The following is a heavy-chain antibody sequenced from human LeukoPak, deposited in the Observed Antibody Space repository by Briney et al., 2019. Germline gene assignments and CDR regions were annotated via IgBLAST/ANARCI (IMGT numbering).Heavy chain of an antibody. CDR2: ISGSGDGR. CDR1: GFTVSSNY. Sequence: PGGSLRLSCAASGFTVSSNYMSWVRQAPGKGLEWVSAISGSGDGRYEDSVKGRFTISRDNSKNTPFLQMKSLRAEDTAVYYCARVPFGSGSYSTLDYWGQGTLVTVSS. J-gene: IGHJ4*02. V-gene: IGHV3-23*01. CDR3: ARVPFGSGSYSTLDY. D-gene: IGHD3-10*01.